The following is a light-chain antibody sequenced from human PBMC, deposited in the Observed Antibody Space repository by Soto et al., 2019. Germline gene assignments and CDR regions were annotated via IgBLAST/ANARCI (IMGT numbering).Light chain of an antibody. V-gene: IGKV3D-15*01. Sequence: EIVMTQSPATLSVSPGERATLSCRASQTVSSNLAWYQQKPGQAPRLLIYGASTRATGIPARFSGSGSGTEFTLTIASLQSEDFAVYYCQQYHIWPAWTFGQGTKMELK. CDR3: QQYHIWPAWT. CDR2: GAS. J-gene: IGKJ1*01. CDR1: QTVSSN.